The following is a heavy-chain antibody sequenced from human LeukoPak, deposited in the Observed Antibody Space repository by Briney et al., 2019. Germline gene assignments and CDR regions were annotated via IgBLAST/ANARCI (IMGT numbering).Heavy chain of an antibody. CDR2: IYYSGGT. J-gene: IGHJ4*01. CDR3: ARGKDYGDYGHFDY. D-gene: IGHD4-17*01. CDR1: GGSISTYY. Sequence: SETLSLTCTVSGGSISTYYWSWIRQPPGKGLEWIGYIYYSGGTNYNPSLKSRVTISVDTSKNQFSLKLSSVTAADTAVYYCARGKDYGDYGHFDYXXXXTXVXVSS. V-gene: IGHV4-59*01.